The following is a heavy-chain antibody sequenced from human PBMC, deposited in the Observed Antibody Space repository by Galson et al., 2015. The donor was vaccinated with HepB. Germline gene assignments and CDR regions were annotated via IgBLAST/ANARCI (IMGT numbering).Heavy chain of an antibody. D-gene: IGHD6-6*01. Sequence: SETLSLTCTVSGGSISSYYWSWIRQPPGKGQEWIGYIYYSGSTNYNPSLKSRVTISVDTSKNQFSLKLSSVTAADTAVYYCARGEGFNIAARHLPYYYYGMDVWGQGTTVTVSS. CDR1: GGSISSYY. CDR2: IYYSGST. V-gene: IGHV4-59*01. CDR3: ARGEGFNIAARHLPYYYYGMDV. J-gene: IGHJ6*02.